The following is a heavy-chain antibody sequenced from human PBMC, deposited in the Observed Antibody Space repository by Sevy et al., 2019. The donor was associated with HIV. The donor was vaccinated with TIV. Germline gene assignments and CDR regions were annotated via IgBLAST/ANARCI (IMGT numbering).Heavy chain of an antibody. J-gene: IGHJ4*02. CDR2: IYHSGGT. CDR3: ARDRAGATSYFDY. V-gene: IGHV4-38-2*02. CDR1: GYSIGSGYF. D-gene: IGHD5-12*01. Sequence: SETLSLTCAVSGYSIGSGYFWGWIRQPPGKGLEWIGNIYHSGGTSYNLSLKSRVTISVDTSKNQFSLSLNSVTASDTAVYYCARDRAGATSYFDYWGQGTLVTVSS.